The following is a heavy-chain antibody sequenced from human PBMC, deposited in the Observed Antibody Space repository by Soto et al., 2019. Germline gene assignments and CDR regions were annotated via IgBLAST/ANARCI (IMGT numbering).Heavy chain of an antibody. J-gene: IGHJ5*02. D-gene: IGHD5-18*01. CDR2: IYYSGST. CDR1: GGSISSGGYY. V-gene: IGHV4-31*03. CDR3: ARGERSYGFNGNWFDP. Sequence: SETLSLTCTVSGGSISSGGYYWSWIRQHPGKGLEWIGYIYYSGSTYYNPSLKSRVTISVDTSKNQFSLKLSSVTAADTAVYYCARGERSYGFNGNWFDPWGQGTLVTVSS.